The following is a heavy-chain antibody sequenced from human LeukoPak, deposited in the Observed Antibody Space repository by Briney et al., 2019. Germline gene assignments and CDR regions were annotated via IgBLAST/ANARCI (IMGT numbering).Heavy chain of an antibody. CDR1: GGSFSGYY. D-gene: IGHD3-3*01. Sequence: SETLSLTCAVYGGSFSGYYWSWIRQPPGKGLEWIGESNHSGSTNYNPSLKSRVTISVDTSKNQFSLKLRSVTAADTAVYYCARGRVTPRITIFGVVRGSNWFDPWGQGTLVTVSS. CDR3: ARGRVTPRITIFGVVRGSNWFDP. CDR2: SNHSGST. J-gene: IGHJ5*02. V-gene: IGHV4-34*01.